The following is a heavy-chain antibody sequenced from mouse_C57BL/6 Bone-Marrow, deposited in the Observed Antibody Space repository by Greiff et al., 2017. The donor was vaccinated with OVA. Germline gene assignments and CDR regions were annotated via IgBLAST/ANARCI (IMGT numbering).Heavy chain of an antibody. Sequence: VQRVESGPGLVQPSQSLSITCTVSGFSLTSYGVHWVRQSPGKGLEWLGVIWSGGSTDYNAAFISRLSISKDNSKSQVFFKMNSLQADDTAIYYCARPSNYAMDYWGQGTSVTVSS. V-gene: IGHV2-2*01. D-gene: IGHD2-10*02. CDR2: IWSGGST. J-gene: IGHJ4*01. CDR1: GFSLTSYG. CDR3: ARPSNYAMDY.